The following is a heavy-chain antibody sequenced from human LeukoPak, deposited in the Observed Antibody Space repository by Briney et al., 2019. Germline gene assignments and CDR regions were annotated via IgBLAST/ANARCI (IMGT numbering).Heavy chain of an antibody. CDR3: ASPHDYGDPFDY. CDR1: GYSISSGYY. D-gene: IGHD4-17*01. CDR2: IYYSGST. Sequence: SETLSLTCTVSGYSISSGYYWGWIRQPPGKGLEWIGSIYYSGSTYYNPSLKSRVTISVDTSKNQFSLKLSSVTAADTAVYYCASPHDYGDPFDYWGQGTLVTVSS. J-gene: IGHJ4*02. V-gene: IGHV4-38-2*02.